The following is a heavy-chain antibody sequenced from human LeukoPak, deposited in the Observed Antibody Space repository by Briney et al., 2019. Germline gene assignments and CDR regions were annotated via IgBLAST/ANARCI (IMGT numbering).Heavy chain of an antibody. D-gene: IGHD3-10*01. CDR2: IYHSGST. CDR1: GGSISSSNW. Sequence: PSGTLSLTCAVSGGSISSSNWWSLGRPPPGKGLWWFGDIYHSGSTNYNPSLQSRVTISVDKSENQFSLKLSSLTAADTAVYYCATGSPGRQPHFFDYWGQGTLVTVSS. CDR3: ATGSPGRQPHFFDY. J-gene: IGHJ4*01. V-gene: IGHV4-4*02.